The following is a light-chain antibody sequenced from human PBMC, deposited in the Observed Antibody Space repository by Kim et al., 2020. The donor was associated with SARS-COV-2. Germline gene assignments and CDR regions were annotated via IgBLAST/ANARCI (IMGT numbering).Light chain of an antibody. CDR3: QQYGSSPPEYT. CDR1: QSVSSSY. Sequence: EIVLTQSTGTLSLSPGERATLSCRASQSVSSSYLAWYQQKPGQAPRLLIYGASSRATDIPDRFSGSGSGTDFTLTISRLEPEDFAVYYCQQYGSSPPEYTFGQGTKLEIK. CDR2: GAS. V-gene: IGKV3-20*01. J-gene: IGKJ2*01.